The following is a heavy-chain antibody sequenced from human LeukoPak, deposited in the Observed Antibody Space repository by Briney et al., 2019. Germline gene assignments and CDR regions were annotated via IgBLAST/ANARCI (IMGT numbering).Heavy chain of an antibody. Sequence: ASVKVSCKASGYTFTSYDINWVRQAPGQGLEWMGWMNPNSGNTDYAQKFKGRVTITRNTSISTAYMELSSLRSEDTAVYDCARVRGGRTKGNWFDHWGQGTLVTVSS. CDR1: GYTFTSYD. V-gene: IGHV1-8*03. CDR2: MNPNSGNT. D-gene: IGHD2-15*01. J-gene: IGHJ5*02. CDR3: ARVRGGRTKGNWFDH.